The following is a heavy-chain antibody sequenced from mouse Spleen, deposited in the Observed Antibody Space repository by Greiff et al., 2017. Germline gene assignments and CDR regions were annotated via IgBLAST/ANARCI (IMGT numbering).Heavy chain of an antibody. Sequence: QVQLQQSGAELAKPGASVKLSCKASGYTFTSYWMHWVKQRPGQGLEWIGYINPSSGYTKYNQKFKDKATLTADKSSSTAYMQLSSLTYEDSAVYYCARNNYGSSLWFAYWGQGTLVTVSA. CDR3: ARNNYGSSLWFAY. CDR2: INPSSGYT. D-gene: IGHD1-1*01. J-gene: IGHJ3*01. CDR1: GYTFTSYW. V-gene: IGHV1-7*01.